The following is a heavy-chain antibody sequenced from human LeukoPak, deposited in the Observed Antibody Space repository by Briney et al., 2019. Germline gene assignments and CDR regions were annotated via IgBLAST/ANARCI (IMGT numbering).Heavy chain of an antibody. D-gene: IGHD3-16*02. V-gene: IGHV3-15*01. CDR1: GFTFSNAW. CDR2: IKSKTDGGTT. J-gene: IGHJ6*03. CDR3: TTKEESYYDYVWGSYRYTVDYYYYMDV. Sequence: GGSLRLSCAASGFTFSNAWMSWVRQAPGKGLEWVGRIKSKTDGGTTGYAAPVKGRFTNSNDDSKNTVYLQMNSLKTEDTAVYYCTTKEESYYDYVWGSYRYTVDYYYYMDVWGKGTTVTVSS.